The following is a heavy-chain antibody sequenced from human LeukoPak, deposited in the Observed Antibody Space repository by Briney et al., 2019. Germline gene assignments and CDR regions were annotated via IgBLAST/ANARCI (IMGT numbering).Heavy chain of an antibody. CDR1: AYTFPNYG. V-gene: IGHV1-18*01. J-gene: IGHJ4*02. D-gene: IGHD4-23*01. CDR2: ISAHNGNT. Sequence: ASLKVSCKASAYTFPNYGITWVRQAPGQGLEWMGWISAHNGNTDYAQNLQDRVTMTTETSTSTAYMELRRLRSDDTAVYYCARVSYGGNYFDYWGQGPLVTVSS. CDR3: ARVSYGGNYFDY.